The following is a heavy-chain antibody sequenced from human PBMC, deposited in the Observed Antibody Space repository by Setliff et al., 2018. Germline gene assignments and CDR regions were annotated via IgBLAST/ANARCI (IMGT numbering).Heavy chain of an antibody. J-gene: IGHJ4*02. V-gene: IGHV3-23*01. Sequence: PGGSLRLSCVGSGFTFSYAISWVRQTPEKGLEWVSGILPAGTTYYADSVKDRFTISKDNSQNTVYLQMNSLRAEDTAIYYCAKDYQSDSGWDIDYWGQGTLVTVSS. CDR3: AKDYQSDSGWDIDY. D-gene: IGHD6-19*01. CDR1: GFTFSYA. CDR2: ILPAGTT.